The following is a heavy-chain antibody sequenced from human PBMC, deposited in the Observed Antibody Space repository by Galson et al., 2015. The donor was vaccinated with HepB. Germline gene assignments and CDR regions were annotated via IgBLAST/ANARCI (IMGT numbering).Heavy chain of an antibody. V-gene: IGHV2-5*02. J-gene: IGHJ3*01. Sequence: PALVKPTQTLTLTCAFSGFSFTSYGVGVGWVRQPPGKALEWLALLYWDDDERYSPSLKNRLTITKDISKNQVVLTMTNMDPMDTATYYCVLRSHEMYLLLSSAFDFWGQGTMVTVSS. CDR3: VLRSHEMYLLLSSAFDF. CDR2: LYWDDDE. D-gene: IGHD2/OR15-2a*01. CDR1: GFSFTSYGVG.